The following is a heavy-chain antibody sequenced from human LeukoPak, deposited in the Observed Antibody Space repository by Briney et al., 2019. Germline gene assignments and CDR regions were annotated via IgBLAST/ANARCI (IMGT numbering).Heavy chain of an antibody. CDR3: ATATFYATSGYFPS. Sequence: GGSLRLSCAGSGFTFSTYWIHWVRQAPGQGLVWVSGISGDKSHTAYADSVEGRFTISRDNAKNTLHLQMNSLRDEDTAVYYCATATFYATSGYFPSWGQGTLVTVSS. D-gene: IGHD3-22*01. CDR1: GFTFSTYW. J-gene: IGHJ5*02. V-gene: IGHV3-74*01. CDR2: ISGDKSHT.